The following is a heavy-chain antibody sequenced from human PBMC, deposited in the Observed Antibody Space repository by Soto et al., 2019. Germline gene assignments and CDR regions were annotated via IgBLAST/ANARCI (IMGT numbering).Heavy chain of an antibody. Sequence: VKVSCQASGYTFTSYDVNWVRQATGQGLEWVGWMNPNSGNTGYAQKFQGRVTISVDTSKNQLSLKLSSVTAADTAVYYCARDLRFMGVLRYFDWLTPDRTAFDIWGQGTMVTVSS. CDR3: ARDLRFMGVLRYFDWLTPDRTAFDI. J-gene: IGHJ3*02. CDR1: GYTFTSYD. V-gene: IGHV1-8*01. CDR2: MNPNSGNT. D-gene: IGHD3-9*01.